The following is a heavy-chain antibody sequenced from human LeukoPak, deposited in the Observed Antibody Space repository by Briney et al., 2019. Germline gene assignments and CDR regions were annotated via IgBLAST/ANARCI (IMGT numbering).Heavy chain of an antibody. J-gene: IGHJ3*02. CDR1: GFTFSSYW. CDR2: IKQDGSEK. D-gene: IGHD3-10*01. CDR3: ARDLVVRGVISAFDI. Sequence: PGGSLRLSCAASGFTFSSYWMSWVRQAPGKGLEWVANIKQDGSEKYYVDSVKGRFTISRDNAKNSLYLQMNSLRAEDTAVYYCARDLVVRGVISAFDIWGQGTMVTVSS. V-gene: IGHV3-7*01.